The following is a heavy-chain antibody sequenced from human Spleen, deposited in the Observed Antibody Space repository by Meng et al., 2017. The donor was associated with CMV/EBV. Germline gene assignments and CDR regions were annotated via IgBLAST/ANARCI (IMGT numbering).Heavy chain of an antibody. D-gene: IGHD1-26*01. V-gene: IGHV3-21*04. J-gene: IGHJ4*02. CDR3: ARELWEPPHFDY. Sequence: GESLKISCVGSRFPLKRFTMNWVRQGPGKGLEWVSSVSSDSDFRTYAESVKGRFTVSRDDAMNSLILQMNSLRAEDTAVYYCARELWEPPHFDYWGQGTLVTVSS. CDR1: RFPLKRFT. CDR2: VSSDSDFR.